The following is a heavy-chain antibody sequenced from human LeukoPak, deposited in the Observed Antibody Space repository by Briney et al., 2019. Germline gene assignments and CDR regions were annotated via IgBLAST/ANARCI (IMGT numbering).Heavy chain of an antibody. J-gene: IGHJ3*01. D-gene: IGHD5-18*01. V-gene: IGHV3-53*05. CDR2: IYSGGST. CDR3: AKDVDTVMDWANDAFDV. Sequence: GGSLRLSCAASGFTVSSNYMSWVRQAPGKGLEWVSVIYSGGSTYYADSLKGRFTMSRDNSKNSVYLQMDSLRVEDTAMYYCAKDVDTVMDWANDAFDVWGQGTMVIVSS. CDR1: GFTVSSNY.